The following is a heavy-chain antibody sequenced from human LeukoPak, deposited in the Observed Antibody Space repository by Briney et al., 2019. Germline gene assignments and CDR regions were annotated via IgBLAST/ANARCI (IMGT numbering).Heavy chain of an antibody. D-gene: IGHD3-10*01. CDR3: ARADRITMVRGQSYYFDY. J-gene: IGHJ4*02. Sequence: SETLSLTCAVYGGSFSGYYWSWIRQPPGKGLEWIGEINHSGSTNYNPSLKSRVTISVDTSKNQFPLKLSSVTAADTAVYYCARADRITMVRGQSYYFDYWGQGTLVTVSS. CDR1: GGSFSGYY. CDR2: INHSGST. V-gene: IGHV4-34*01.